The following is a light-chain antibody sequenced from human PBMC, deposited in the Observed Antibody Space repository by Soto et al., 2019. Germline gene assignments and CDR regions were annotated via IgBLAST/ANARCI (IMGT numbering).Light chain of an antibody. J-gene: IGKJ3*01. CDR3: QQYNSYSQFT. Sequence: DIQMTQSPSTLSASVGDRVTITCRASQSISSWLAWYQQKPGKAPKLLIYKASSLESGVPSRFSGSGSGTEFTLTISSLQPDDFATYDCQQYNSYSQFTFGPGTKVYIK. V-gene: IGKV1-5*03. CDR1: QSISSW. CDR2: KAS.